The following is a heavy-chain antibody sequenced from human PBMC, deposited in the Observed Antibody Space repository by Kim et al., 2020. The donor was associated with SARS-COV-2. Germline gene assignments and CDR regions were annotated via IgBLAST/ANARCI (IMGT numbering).Heavy chain of an antibody. D-gene: IGHD5-12*01. V-gene: IGHV4-39*07. J-gene: IGHJ4*02. CDR1: GGSISSSSYY. CDR3: AREWRKVAPFDY. CDR2: IYYSGST. Sequence: SETLSLTCTVSGGSISSSSYYWGWIRQPPGKGLEWIGSIYYSGSTYYNPSLKSRVTISVDTSKNQFSLKLSSVTAADTAVYYCAREWRKVAPFDYWGQGTLVTVSS.